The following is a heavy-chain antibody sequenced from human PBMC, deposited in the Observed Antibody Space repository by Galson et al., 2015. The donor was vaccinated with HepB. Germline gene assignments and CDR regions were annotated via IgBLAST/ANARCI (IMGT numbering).Heavy chain of an antibody. CDR2: IYYSGRT. V-gene: IGHV4-30-4*01. CDR1: GGSIRSGDYY. Sequence: SLPCTVSGGSIRSGDYYWTWIRKPPGKGLEWIGYIYYSGRTDFNPSLKTRVTISLDRSNNNFSLNLTSVTAADTAVYYCVRGSRDKTQDAYWFFDVWGRGTLITVSS. D-gene: IGHD2-15*01. CDR3: VRGSRDKTQDAYWFFDV. J-gene: IGHJ2*01.